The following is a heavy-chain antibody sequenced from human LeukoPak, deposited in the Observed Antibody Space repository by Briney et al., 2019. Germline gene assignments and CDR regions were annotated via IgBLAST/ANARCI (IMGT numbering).Heavy chain of an antibody. D-gene: IGHD3-16*01. CDR1: GRSISSYY. CDR2: IYYSGST. CDR3: ARETSQKGAHYMDV. Sequence: SETLSLTCTVSGRSISSYYWSWIRQPPGKGLEWLGYIYYSGSTNYNPSLKSRVTISVDTSKKQFSLKLTSVTVADTAVYYCARETSQKGAHYMDVWGKGTTVTISS. J-gene: IGHJ6*03. V-gene: IGHV4-59*01.